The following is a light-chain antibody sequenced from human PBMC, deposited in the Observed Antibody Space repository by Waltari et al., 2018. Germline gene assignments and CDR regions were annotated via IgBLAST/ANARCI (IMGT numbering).Light chain of an antibody. V-gene: IGKV1-33*01. CDR3: QQYDNFPLS. CDR1: QAISNF. CDR2: DAS. Sequence: DIQMTQSPSSLSASVGDRVTITCQASQAISNFFSWYQHKPGKVPILLIYDASTLETGVPSRFSGSGSGTEFTLSISSLQPEDFATYYCQQYDNFPLSFGGGTKVDLK. J-gene: IGKJ4*01.